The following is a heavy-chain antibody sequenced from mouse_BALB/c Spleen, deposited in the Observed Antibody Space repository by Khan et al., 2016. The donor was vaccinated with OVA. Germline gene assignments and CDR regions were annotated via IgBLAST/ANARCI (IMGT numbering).Heavy chain of an antibody. CDR2: ISYSGST. D-gene: IGHD1-2*01. Sequence: EEGPGLVKPSQSLSLTCTVTGYSITSGYGWNWIRQFPGNKLEWMGYISYSGSTNYNPSLKSRISITRDTSKNQFFLQLNSVTTEDTATYYCVRTARIKYWGQGTTLTVSS. CDR3: VRTARIKY. J-gene: IGHJ2*01. V-gene: IGHV3-2*02. CDR1: GYSITSGYG.